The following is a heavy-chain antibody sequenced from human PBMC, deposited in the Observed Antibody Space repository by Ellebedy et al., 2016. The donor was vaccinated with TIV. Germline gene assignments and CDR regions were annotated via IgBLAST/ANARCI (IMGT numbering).Heavy chain of an antibody. Sequence: AASVKVSCKASGGTFSSYTSSWVRQAPGQGLEWMGGIIPIFATANYAQKFKGRVTITADESTSPAYMELSSLRSEDTAVYYCAKDSSGYYYTVGAFDIWGQGTMVTVSS. J-gene: IGHJ3*02. CDR3: AKDSSGYYYTVGAFDI. D-gene: IGHD3-22*01. CDR2: IIPIFATA. CDR1: GGTFSSYT. V-gene: IGHV1-69*13.